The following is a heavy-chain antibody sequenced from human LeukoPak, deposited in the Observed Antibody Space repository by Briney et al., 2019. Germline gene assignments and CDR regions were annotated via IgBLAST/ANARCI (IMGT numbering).Heavy chain of an antibody. CDR1: GYPFIDYY. D-gene: IGHD3-10*01. V-gene: IGHV1-69-2*01. Sequence: ASVKVSCKASGYPFIDYYTHWMQQAPGEGLEWMGRIDPADGETAYAENFQGRVTFTADTSTNTVYMELNSLTFADRAVYYCARDHEERGPYLDLWGQGALVIVSS. CDR3: ARDHEERGPYLDL. J-gene: IGHJ4*02. CDR2: IDPADGET.